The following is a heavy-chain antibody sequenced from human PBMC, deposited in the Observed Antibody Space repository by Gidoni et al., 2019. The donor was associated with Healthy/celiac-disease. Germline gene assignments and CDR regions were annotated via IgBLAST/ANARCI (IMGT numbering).Heavy chain of an antibody. CDR3: ARVETSDP. V-gene: IGHV1-3*01. CDR2: INAGNGNT. J-gene: IGHJ5*02. Sequence: QVQLVQSGAEVKKPRVSVKASCKASGYTFTSYAMHWVRQAAEQRLEWMGWINAGNGNTKYSQKFQGRVTITRDTSASTAYMELSSLRSEDTAVYYCARVETSDPWGQGTLVTVSS. CDR1: GYTFTSYA.